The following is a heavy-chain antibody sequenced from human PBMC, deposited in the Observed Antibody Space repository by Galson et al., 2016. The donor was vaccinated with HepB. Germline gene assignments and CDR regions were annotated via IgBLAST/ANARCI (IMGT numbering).Heavy chain of an antibody. D-gene: IGHD5-18*01. Sequence: SVKVSCKASGYTFTSLDINWVRQATGQGLEYMGWMSPYSGNTGYTQKFQGRVTMTRDTSINTAYMELTNLRSDDTAVYYCARDNYGPRDYWGQGTLVTVSS. CDR2: MSPYSGNT. V-gene: IGHV1-8*01. CDR1: GYTFTSLD. J-gene: IGHJ4*02. CDR3: ARDNYGPRDY.